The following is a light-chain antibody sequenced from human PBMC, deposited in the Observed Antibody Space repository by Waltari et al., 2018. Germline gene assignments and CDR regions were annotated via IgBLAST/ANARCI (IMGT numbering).Light chain of an antibody. CDR1: QSLLHSSGNTF. CDR2: LVS. J-gene: IGKJ1*01. CDR3: MQARQTPWT. Sequence: DIVMTQSPLSLSVTPGAPASISCRSSQSLLHSSGNTFLDWYLQKPGQSPQLLIYLVSNRASGVPDRFSGSGSGPDFTLKISRVEAEDVGVYFCMQARQTPWTFGQGTKVEIK. V-gene: IGKV2-28*01.